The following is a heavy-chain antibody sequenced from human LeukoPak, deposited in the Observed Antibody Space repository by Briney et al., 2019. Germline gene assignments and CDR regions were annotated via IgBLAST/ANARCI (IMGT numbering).Heavy chain of an antibody. V-gene: IGHV4-59*08. CDR3: ARHGVVDTSRKYYFDY. CDR1: GGSISSYY. CDR2: IYYSGST. D-gene: IGHD5-18*01. Sequence: SETLSLTCTVSGGSISSYYWSWIRQPPGKGLEWIGYIYYSGSTNYNPSLKSRVTISVDTSKNQFSLELSSVTAADTAVYYCARHGVVDTSRKYYFDYWGQGTLVTVSS. J-gene: IGHJ4*02.